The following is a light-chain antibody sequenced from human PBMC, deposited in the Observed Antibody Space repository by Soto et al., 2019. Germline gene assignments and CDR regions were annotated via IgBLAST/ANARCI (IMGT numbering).Light chain of an antibody. CDR3: RQYNSWPPIT. CDR1: QSVRTK. CDR2: GAS. Sequence: EMVTTRSPDTGYVSRGELATLSVMASQSVRTKLAWYQQKAGQAPRLLIYGASTRATGIPDRFSGSGSGTEFTLTISSLQSEDFAVYYCRQYNSWPPITFGQGTRLEIK. J-gene: IGKJ5*01. V-gene: IGKV3-15*01.